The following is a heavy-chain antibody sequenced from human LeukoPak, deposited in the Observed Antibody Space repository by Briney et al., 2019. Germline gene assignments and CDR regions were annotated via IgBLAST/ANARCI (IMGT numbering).Heavy chain of an antibody. V-gene: IGHV1-2*02. D-gene: IGHD6-6*01. CDR3: ARDVSIEASRDFEY. J-gene: IGHJ4*02. Sequence: GASVKVSCKASGYTFTGYYMHWVRQAPGQGLEWMGWINPNSGGTNYAQEVQGRGTMTRDTSISTAYMELSRLRSDARGVYYCARDVSIEASRDFEYWGQGPLVRVFS. CDR2: INPNSGGT. CDR1: GYTFTGYY.